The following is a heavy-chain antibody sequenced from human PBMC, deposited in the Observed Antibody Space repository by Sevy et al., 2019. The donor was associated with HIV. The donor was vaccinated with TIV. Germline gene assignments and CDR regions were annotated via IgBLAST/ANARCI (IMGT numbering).Heavy chain of an antibody. D-gene: IGHD6-19*01. CDR1: GFTFSNSG. J-gene: IGHJ4*02. CDR3: ARESPSDWYLDS. Sequence: GGPRRLSGAASGFTFSNSGIHGSRHSPGKGRDGVACIFSDGITTYYGDSVKGRFTVFRDNSKSTLYLQINSLRVEDTALYYCARESPSDWYLDSWGQGTLVTVSS. V-gene: IGHV3-33*01. CDR2: IFSDGITT.